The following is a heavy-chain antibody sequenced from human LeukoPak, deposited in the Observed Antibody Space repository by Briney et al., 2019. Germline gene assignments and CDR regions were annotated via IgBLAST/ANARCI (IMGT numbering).Heavy chain of an antibody. Sequence: NSGGSLRLSCAASEFTFSSYSMNWVRQAPGKGLEWVSSISSSSSYIYYADSVKGRFTISRDNAKNSLYLQMNSLRAEDTAVYYCARDGYNIAAAGPLWYYWGQGTLVTVSS. V-gene: IGHV3-21*01. CDR1: EFTFSSYS. CDR3: ARDGYNIAAAGPLWYY. J-gene: IGHJ4*02. D-gene: IGHD6-13*01. CDR2: ISSSSSYI.